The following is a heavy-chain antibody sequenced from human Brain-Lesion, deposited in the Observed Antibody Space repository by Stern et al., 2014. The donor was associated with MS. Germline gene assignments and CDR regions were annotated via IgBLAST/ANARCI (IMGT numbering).Heavy chain of an antibody. CDR3: ARDQRGITIFGVVTDYYYLGMDV. Sequence: VQLVESGAEVKKPGASVKVSCKTSGYIFTGYYIHWVRQAPGQGLEWMAWIHPNTGGTKYAQQFKGRVNMSRDTSISTAYGELRSLTSDDTAVYYCARDQRGITIFGVVTDYYYLGMDVWGQGTTVTVSS. J-gene: IGHJ6*02. V-gene: IGHV1-2*02. CDR1: GYIFTGYY. D-gene: IGHD3-3*01. CDR2: IHPNTGGT.